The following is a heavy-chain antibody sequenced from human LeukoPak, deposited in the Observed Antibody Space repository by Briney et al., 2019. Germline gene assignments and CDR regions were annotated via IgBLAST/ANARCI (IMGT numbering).Heavy chain of an antibody. Sequence: GGSLRLSCAASGFTFSDYSMNWVRQAPGKGLKWVSSIGGSSRSIYYADSLKGRFTTSRDNAKSSLYLQMNSLGAEDTGVYYCAREVGEAFDIWGQGTMVTVSS. D-gene: IGHD1-26*01. V-gene: IGHV3-21*01. J-gene: IGHJ3*02. CDR3: AREVGEAFDI. CDR2: IGGSSRSI. CDR1: GFTFSDYS.